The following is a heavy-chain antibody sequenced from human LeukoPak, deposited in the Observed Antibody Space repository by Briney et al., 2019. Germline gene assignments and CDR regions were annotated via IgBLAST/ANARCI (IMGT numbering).Heavy chain of an antibody. Sequence: GGSLRLSCAASGFTFSSYAMSWVRQAPGKGLEWVSAISNNGGYTYYADSVQGRFTISRGNSKSTLCLQMNSLRAEDTAVYYCAKQLGYCSDGSWYFPYRGQGTLGTGSS. V-gene: IGHV3-23*01. J-gene: IGHJ4*02. CDR1: GFTFSSYA. CDR2: ISNNGGYT. CDR3: AKQLGYCSDGSWYFPY. D-gene: IGHD2-15*01.